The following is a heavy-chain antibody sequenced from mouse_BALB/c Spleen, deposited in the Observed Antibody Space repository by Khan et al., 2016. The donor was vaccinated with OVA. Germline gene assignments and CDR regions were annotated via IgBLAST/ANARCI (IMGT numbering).Heavy chain of an antibody. D-gene: IGHD2-2*01. CDR1: GYTFTSYY. Sequence: QVQLQQSGAELVKPGPSVRLSCKASGYTFTSYYLYWVKQRPGQGLEWIGDINHSNGDTNFNEKFKSKATLTVDKSSSTAYIHLNSLTSEDSAVYYCTRSGYGSFAYWGQGTLVTVSA. V-gene: IGHV1-53*01. CDR3: TRSGYGSFAY. J-gene: IGHJ3*01. CDR2: INHSNGDT.